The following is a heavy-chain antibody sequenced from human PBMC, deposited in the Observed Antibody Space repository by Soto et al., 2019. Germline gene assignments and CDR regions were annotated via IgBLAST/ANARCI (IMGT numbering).Heavy chain of an antibody. CDR2: IYYSGST. V-gene: IGHV4-59*01. CDR3: ARSYRENTKYYDFWSGYFI. J-gene: IGHJ4*02. D-gene: IGHD3-3*01. Sequence: SETLSLTCTVSGGSISSYNWSWIRQPPGKGLEWIGYIYYSGSTNYNPSLKSRVTISVDTSKNQFSLKLSSVTAADTAVYYCARSYRENTKYYDFWSGYFIWGQGTLVTVSS. CDR1: GGSISSYN.